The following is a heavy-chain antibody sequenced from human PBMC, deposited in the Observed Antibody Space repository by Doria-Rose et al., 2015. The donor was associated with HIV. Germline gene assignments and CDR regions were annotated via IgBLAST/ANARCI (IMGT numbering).Heavy chain of an antibody. Sequence: SGPVLVKPTETLTLTCTVSGVSLSSPGMGVSRIRQPPAKALEWLANIFSDDERSYKTSLKSRLTISRGTSKSQVVLTMTDMDPVDTATYYCARIKSSRWYHKYYFDFWGQGTLVIVSA. V-gene: IGHV2-26*01. CDR2: IFSDDER. J-gene: IGHJ4*02. CDR3: ARIKSSRWYHKYYFDF. D-gene: IGHD6-13*01. CDR1: GVSLSSPGMG.